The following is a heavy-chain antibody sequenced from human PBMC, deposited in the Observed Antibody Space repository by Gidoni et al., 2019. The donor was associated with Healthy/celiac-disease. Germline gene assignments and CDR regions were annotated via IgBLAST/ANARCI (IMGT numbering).Heavy chain of an antibody. CDR2: ISGSGGST. CDR3: AKVAGQNPKIDY. Sequence: EVQLVESGGGLVQPGGSLSPSVAPSVFTFSSFAMSWVRQAPGKGLEWVSAISGSGGSTYYADSVKGRFTISRDNSKNTLYLQMNSLRAEDTAVYYCAKVAGQNPKIDYWGQGTLVTVSS. V-gene: IGHV3-23*04. CDR1: VFTFSSFA. D-gene: IGHD6-19*01. J-gene: IGHJ4*02.